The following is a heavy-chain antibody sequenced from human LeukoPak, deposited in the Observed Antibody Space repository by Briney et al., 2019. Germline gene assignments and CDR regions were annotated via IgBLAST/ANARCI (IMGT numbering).Heavy chain of an antibody. Sequence: SETLSLTCTVSGGSISSGGYYWSWIRQHPGKGLEWIGYIYYSGSTYYNPSLKSRVTISVDTSKNQFSLKLSSVTAADTAVYYCATSKGVRRNRWLDAFDIWGQGTMVTVSS. J-gene: IGHJ3*02. CDR1: GGSISSGGYY. CDR2: IYYSGST. V-gene: IGHV4-31*03. CDR3: ATSKGVRRNRWLDAFDI. D-gene: IGHD3-22*01.